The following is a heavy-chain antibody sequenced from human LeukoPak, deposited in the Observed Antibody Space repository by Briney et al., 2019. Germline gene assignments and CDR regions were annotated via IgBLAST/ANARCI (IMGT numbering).Heavy chain of an antibody. CDR2: ISAYNGNT. CDR1: GYTFTSYG. J-gene: IGHJ6*02. V-gene: IGHV1-18*01. D-gene: IGHD4-11*01. CDR3: ARDRGLHNYGSYGMDV. Sequence: GESLKVSCKASGYTFTSYGISWVRQAPGQGLEWMGWISAYNGNTNYAQKLQGRVTMTTDTSTSTAYMELRSLRSDDTAVYYCARDRGLHNYGSYGMDVWGQGTTVTVSS.